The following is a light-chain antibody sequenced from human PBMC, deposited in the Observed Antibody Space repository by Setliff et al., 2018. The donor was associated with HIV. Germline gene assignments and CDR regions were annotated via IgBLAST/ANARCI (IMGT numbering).Light chain of an antibody. V-gene: IGLV2-8*01. J-gene: IGLJ1*01. CDR2: DVS. CDR3: SSYAGSSFYV. CDR1: SSDVGGYNF. Sequence: QSALTQPPSASGSPGQSVTISCTGTSSDVGGYNFVSWYQHHPGNAPKLMIYDVSKRPSRVPDRFSGSKSGNTASLTVSGLQAEDEADYYCSSYAGSSFYVFGTGTKVTVL.